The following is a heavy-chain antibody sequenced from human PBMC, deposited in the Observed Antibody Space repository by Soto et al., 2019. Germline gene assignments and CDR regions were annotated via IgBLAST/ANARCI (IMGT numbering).Heavy chain of an antibody. CDR2: IYHSGST. J-gene: IGHJ4*02. CDR3: ARGHDANND. Sequence: QVQLQESGSGLVKPSQTLSLTCAVYGGSISSGGYSWSWIRQPPGKGLEWIGYIYHSGSTYYNPSLKSRVTISMDTSKNQFSLKLNSVTAADTAVYYCARGHDANNDWGQGTLVTVSS. CDR1: GGSISSGGYS. V-gene: IGHV4-30-2*01. D-gene: IGHD2-8*01.